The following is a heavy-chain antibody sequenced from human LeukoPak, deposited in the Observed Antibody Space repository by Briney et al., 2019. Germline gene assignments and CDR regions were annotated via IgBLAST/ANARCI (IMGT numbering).Heavy chain of an antibody. CDR3: ARVRGYCSSTSCYGENWFDP. CDR2: ISAYNGNT. J-gene: IGHJ5*02. V-gene: IGHV1-18*04. Sequence: ASVKVSCKASGYTFTSYGISWVRQAPGQGLERMGWISAYNGNTNYAQKLQGRVTMTTDTSTSTAYMELRSLRSDDTAVYYCARVRGYCSSTSCYGENWFDPWGQGTLVTVSS. D-gene: IGHD2-2*01. CDR1: GYTFTSYG.